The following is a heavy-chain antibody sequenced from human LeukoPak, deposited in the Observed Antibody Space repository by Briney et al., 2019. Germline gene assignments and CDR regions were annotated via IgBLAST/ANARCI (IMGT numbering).Heavy chain of an antibody. CDR2: INPNSGGT. V-gene: IGHV1-2*02. CDR1: GGTLNSYV. J-gene: IGHJ5*02. D-gene: IGHD4-17*01. CDR3: ARDLYGDNWFDP. Sequence: EASVKVSCKASGGTLNSYVISWVRQAPGQGLEWMGWINPNSGGTNYAQKFQGRVTMTRDTSISTAYMELSRLRSDDTAVYYCARDLYGDNWFDPWGQGTLVTVSS.